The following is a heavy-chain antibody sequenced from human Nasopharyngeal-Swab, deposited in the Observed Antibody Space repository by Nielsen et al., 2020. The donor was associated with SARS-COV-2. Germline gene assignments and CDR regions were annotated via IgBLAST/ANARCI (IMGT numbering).Heavy chain of an antibody. D-gene: IGHD3-22*01. CDR3: ARRGYPATDY. V-gene: IGHV4-34*01. CDR2: INHSGST. J-gene: IGHJ4*02. Sequence: REAPGKGLEWIGEINHSGSTNYNPSLKSRVTISVDTSKNQFSLKLSSVTAADTAVYYCARRGYPATDYWGQGTPVTVSS.